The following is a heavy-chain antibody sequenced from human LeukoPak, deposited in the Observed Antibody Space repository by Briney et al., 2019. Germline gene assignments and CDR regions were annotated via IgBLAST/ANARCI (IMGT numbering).Heavy chain of an antibody. CDR3: ARDSRSHCGTAACYGPYFDY. Sequence: GGSLTLSCKASEFTFSTYWMSWVRQAPGKGLEWVATIKQDGNEKHHVDSVEGRFIISRDNSYNSLYLQMDSLRAEDTAVYFCARDSRSHCGTAACYGPYFDYWGQGTLVTVSS. CDR1: EFTFSTYW. J-gene: IGHJ4*02. CDR2: IKQDGNEK. D-gene: IGHD2-2*01. V-gene: IGHV3-7*01.